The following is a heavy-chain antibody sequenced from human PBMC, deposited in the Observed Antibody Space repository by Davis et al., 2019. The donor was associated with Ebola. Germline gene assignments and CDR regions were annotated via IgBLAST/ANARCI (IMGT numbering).Heavy chain of an antibody. V-gene: IGHV5-51*01. Sequence: GESLKISCKDSGNSFTSHWIGWLRQLPGKGLEWMGIIYTGDSDTRYSPSFRGQVPISADKSTKTACLQWSSLKASDTAMYYCESLRRTITGMDDAFDIWGQGTMVTVSS. J-gene: IGHJ3*02. CDR3: ESLRRTITGMDDAFDI. D-gene: IGHD2-8*02. CDR2: IYTGDSDT. CDR1: GNSFTSHW.